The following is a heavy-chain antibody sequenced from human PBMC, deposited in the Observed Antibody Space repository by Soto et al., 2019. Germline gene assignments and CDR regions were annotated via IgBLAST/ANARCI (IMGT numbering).Heavy chain of an antibody. Sequence: SETLPLTCTFSGCSVTSFGYYLSWIRQHPGEGLEWIGYIYDSVNTEYNPSLKSRLTMSVDPSKNQFSLKMTSVTAADTAVYYCARHRSGHPLNRYYYRGVDVWGQGTTVTVSS. CDR1: GCSVTSFGYY. V-gene: IGHV4-31*03. D-gene: IGHD3-3*01. J-gene: IGHJ6*02. CDR3: ARHRSGHPLNRYYYRGVDV. CDR2: IYDSVNT.